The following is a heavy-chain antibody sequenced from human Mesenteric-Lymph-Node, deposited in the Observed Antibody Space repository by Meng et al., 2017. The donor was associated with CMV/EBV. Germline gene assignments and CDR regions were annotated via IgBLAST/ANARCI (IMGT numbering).Heavy chain of an antibody. V-gene: IGHV4-59*01. D-gene: IGHD2-15*01. CDR1: GGSISRYY. CDR3: ARERGWTRNWFDP. CDR2: VFYDGT. Sequence: GSLRLSCTVSGGSISRYYWSWIRQPPGKGLEWIGYVFYDGTDYNPSLKSRVTISLDTSKNHFSLKLSSVTAADTAVYYCARERGWTRNWFDPWGQGTLVTVSS. J-gene: IGHJ5*02.